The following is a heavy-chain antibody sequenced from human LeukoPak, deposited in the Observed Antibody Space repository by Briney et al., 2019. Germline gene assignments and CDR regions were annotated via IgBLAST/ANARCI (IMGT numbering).Heavy chain of an antibody. V-gene: IGHV4-59*01. CDR1: GGSISSYY. D-gene: IGHD6-13*01. CDR2: ISDTGST. CDR3: ARGYSSSWNYFDY. J-gene: IGHJ4*02. Sequence: SETLSLTCTVSGGSISSYYWSWIRQPPGKGLEWIGYISDTGSTNYNPSLKSRVTISIDTSKNQFSLKLSSVTAADTAVYYCARGYSSSWNYFDYWGQGNPGHRLL.